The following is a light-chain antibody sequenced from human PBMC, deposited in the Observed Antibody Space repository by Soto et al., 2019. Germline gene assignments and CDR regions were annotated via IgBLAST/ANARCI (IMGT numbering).Light chain of an antibody. CDR1: QSISSW. V-gene: IGKV1-5*03. CDR3: QHYNSYSEA. CDR2: KAS. J-gene: IGKJ1*01. Sequence: DIHITQSPSTLSASVGYRVTITCRASQSISSWLAWYQQKPGKAPKLLIYKASSLESGVPSRFSGSGSGTEFTLTISSLQPDDFATYYCQHYNSYSEAFGQGTKVDIK.